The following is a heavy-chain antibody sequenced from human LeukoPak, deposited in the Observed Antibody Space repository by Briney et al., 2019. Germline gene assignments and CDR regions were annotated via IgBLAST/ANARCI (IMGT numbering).Heavy chain of an antibody. CDR2: INPSGGST. CDR3: ARDYCSSTSCYSVVGY. Sequence: ASVKVSCKASGYTFTSYYMHWVRQAPGQGLEWMGIINPSGGSTSYAQKFQGRVTMTRDTSTSTVYMELSSLRSEDTAVYYCARDYCSSTSCYSVVGYWGQGTLVTVSS. V-gene: IGHV1-46*01. CDR1: GYTFTSYY. J-gene: IGHJ4*02. D-gene: IGHD2-2*01.